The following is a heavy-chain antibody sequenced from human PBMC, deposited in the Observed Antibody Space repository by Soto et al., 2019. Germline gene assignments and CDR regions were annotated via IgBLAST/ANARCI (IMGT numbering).Heavy chain of an antibody. CDR3: ASYYTVAGTYYYDSSGYYFDY. J-gene: IGHJ4*02. D-gene: IGHD3-22*01. CDR1: LFPFSSYA. Sequence: SVKVSCTSSLFPFSSYAISWVRQAPGQGLEWMGGIIPILGIANYAQKFQGRVTITADKSTSTAYMELSSLRSEDTAVDDGASYYTVAGTYYYDSSGYYFDYWGQGTLVTVS. V-gene: IGHV1-69*10. CDR2: IIPILGIA.